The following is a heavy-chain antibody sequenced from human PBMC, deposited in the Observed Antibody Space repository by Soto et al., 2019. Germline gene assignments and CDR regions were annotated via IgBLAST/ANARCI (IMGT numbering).Heavy chain of an antibody. Sequence: SQTLSLTCAISGDSVSSNSAAWNWIRQSPSRGLEWLGRTYYRSKWYNDYAVSVKSRITINPDTSKNQFSLQLNSVTPEDTAVYYCARDLVVPAAPDGDDWFDPWGRGTLVTVSS. D-gene: IGHD2-2*01. CDR2: TYYRSKWYN. CDR1: GDSVSSNSAA. CDR3: ARDLVVPAAPDGDDWFDP. J-gene: IGHJ5*02. V-gene: IGHV6-1*01.